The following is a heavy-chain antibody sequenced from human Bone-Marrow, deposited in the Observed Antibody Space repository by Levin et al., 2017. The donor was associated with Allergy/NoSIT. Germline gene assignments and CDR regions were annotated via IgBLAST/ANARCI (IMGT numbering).Heavy chain of an antibody. CDR1: NGSFRDSY. V-gene: IGHV4-34*01. D-gene: IGHD3-10*01. CDR3: ARDSLTMLRGIPLDL. J-gene: IGHJ5*02. Sequence: SQTLSLTCSIYNGSFRDSYWSWIRQFPGRGLEWIGEINRYGDTNYNPSLTSRVTMSVDTSKKEFSLKFNSVTVADTAVYFCARDSLTMLRGIPLDLWGQGIPVTVSS. CDR2: INRYGDT.